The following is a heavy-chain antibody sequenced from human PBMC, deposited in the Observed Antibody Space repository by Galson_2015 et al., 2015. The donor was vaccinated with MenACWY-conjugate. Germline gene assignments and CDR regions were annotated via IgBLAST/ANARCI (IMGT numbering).Heavy chain of an antibody. V-gene: IGHV1-69*06. CDR2: IIPIFGTA. CDR1: GGTFSSYA. Sequence: SVKVSCKASGGTFSSYAISWVRQAPGQGLEWMGGIIPIFGTANYAQKFQGRVTITADKSTSTAYMELSSLRSEDTAVYYCARSYCSGGSCYSRGYYYYMDVWGKGTTVTVSS. CDR3: ARSYCSGGSCYSRGYYYYMDV. D-gene: IGHD2-15*01. J-gene: IGHJ6*03.